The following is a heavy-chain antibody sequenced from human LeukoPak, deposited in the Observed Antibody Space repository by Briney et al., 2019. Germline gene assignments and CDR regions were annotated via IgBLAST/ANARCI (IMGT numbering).Heavy chain of an antibody. CDR1: GGSISSYY. Sequence: SETLSLTCTVSGGSISSYYWSWIRQPPGKGLEWIGYIYYNGSTNYNPSLKSRVTISVDTSKNQFSLKLSSVTAADTAVYYCARDAYCSSTSCYFVGSDYWGQGTLVTVSS. CDR2: IYYNGST. J-gene: IGHJ4*02. V-gene: IGHV4-59*01. D-gene: IGHD2-2*01. CDR3: ARDAYCSSTSCYFVGSDY.